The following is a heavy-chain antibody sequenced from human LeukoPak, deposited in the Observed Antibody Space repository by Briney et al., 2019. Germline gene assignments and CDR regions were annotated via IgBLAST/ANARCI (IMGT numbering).Heavy chain of an antibody. CDR1: GESFSSYY. J-gene: IGHJ3*02. V-gene: IGHV4-34*01. Sequence: SETLSLTCAVYGESFSSYYWSWIRQPPGKGLEWIGEINHSGNTNYNPSLKSRVTISVDTSKNQFSLRLSSVTAADTAVYYCARARYVNSFYAFDIWGQGTLVTVSS. CDR3: ARARYVNSFYAFDI. D-gene: IGHD3-9*01. CDR2: INHSGNT.